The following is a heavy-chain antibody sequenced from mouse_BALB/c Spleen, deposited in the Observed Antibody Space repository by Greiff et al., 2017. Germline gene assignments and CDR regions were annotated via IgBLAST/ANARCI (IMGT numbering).Heavy chain of an antibody. Sequence: EVQLVESGGDLVKPGGSLKLSCAASGFTFSSYGMSWVRQTPDKRLEWVATISSGGSYTYYPDSVKGRFTISRDNAKNTLYLQMSSLKSEDTAMYYCASTKGYWGQGTTLTVSS. V-gene: IGHV5-6*01. D-gene: IGHD1-3*01. J-gene: IGHJ2*01. CDR3: ASTKGY. CDR2: ISSGGSYT. CDR1: GFTFSSYG.